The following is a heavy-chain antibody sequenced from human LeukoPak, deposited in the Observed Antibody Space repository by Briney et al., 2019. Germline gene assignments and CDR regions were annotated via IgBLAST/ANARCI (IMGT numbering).Heavy chain of an antibody. CDR3: AKDPLGGDETDY. Sequence: GGSLRLSCVDSGFTFITYWMHWVRQAPGKGLEWVSRINTDGTIITYADSVKGRFTVSRDNAKSTVYLQMNSLRPEDTAIYYCAKDPLGGDETDYWGQGILVTVSS. CDR1: GFTFITYW. J-gene: IGHJ4*02. D-gene: IGHD3-16*01. CDR2: INTDGTII. V-gene: IGHV3-74*01.